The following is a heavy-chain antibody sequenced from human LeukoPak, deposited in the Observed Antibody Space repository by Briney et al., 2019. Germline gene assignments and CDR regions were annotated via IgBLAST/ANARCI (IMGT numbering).Heavy chain of an antibody. Sequence: PETLSLTYTVSCGSISCYFWSWIRQPPGKGLGWIGYISYSGNTKYSPSLKSRVTISVDTSKSQFSLKRSSVTAADTAVYYCARQRGSSSYNVFDPWGQGTLVTVSA. J-gene: IGHJ5*02. CDR2: ISYSGNT. CDR1: CGSISCYF. V-gene: IGHV4-59*08. D-gene: IGHD6-13*01. CDR3: ARQRGSSSYNVFDP.